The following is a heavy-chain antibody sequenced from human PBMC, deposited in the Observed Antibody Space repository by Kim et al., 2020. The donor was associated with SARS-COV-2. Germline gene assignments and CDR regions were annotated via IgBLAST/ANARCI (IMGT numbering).Heavy chain of an antibody. V-gene: IGHV3-21*01. Sequence: ANSVKGRFTISRDNAKNSLYLQMNSLRAEDTAVYYCAGPHGWSLPHDAFDIWGQGTMVTVSS. D-gene: IGHD6-19*01. J-gene: IGHJ3*02. CDR3: AGPHGWSLPHDAFDI.